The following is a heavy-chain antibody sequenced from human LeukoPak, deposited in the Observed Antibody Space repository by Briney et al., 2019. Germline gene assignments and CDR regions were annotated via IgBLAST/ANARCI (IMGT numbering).Heavy chain of an antibody. J-gene: IGHJ4*02. V-gene: IGHV4-39*01. D-gene: IGHD6-19*01. CDR3: AKYGNSGWVIDN. CDR2: IYYSGST. Sequence: PSETLSLTCTVSGGSISGSSYYWGWIRQPPGKGLEWIGSIYYSGSTYYNPSLKSRVTISVDTSKNQFSLKLSSVTAADTAVYFCAKYGNSGWVIDNWGQGTLVTVSS. CDR1: GGSISGSSYY.